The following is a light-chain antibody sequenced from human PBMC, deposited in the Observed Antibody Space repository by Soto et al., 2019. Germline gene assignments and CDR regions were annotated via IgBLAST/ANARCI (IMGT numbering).Light chain of an antibody. CDR2: DAS. CDR1: QSVGSN. Sequence: EIGMTHSRATLSVSPLEIASLSFSSSQSVGSNLAWYQQKPGQAPRLLIYDASSRATGIPDRFSGGGSGTDFTLTISRLEPEDFAVYYCQKFSSYPLIFGAGTKVDIK. V-gene: IGKV3-20*01. J-gene: IGKJ4*01. CDR3: QKFSSYPLI.